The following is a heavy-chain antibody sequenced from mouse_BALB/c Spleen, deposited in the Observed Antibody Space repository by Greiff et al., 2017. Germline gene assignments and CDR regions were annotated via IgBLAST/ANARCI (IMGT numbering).Heavy chain of an antibody. J-gene: IGHJ2*01. CDR2: ISSGGSYT. CDR3: ARDDYLDY. CDR1: GFTFSSYA. V-gene: IGHV5-9-4*01. Sequence: EVQGVESGGGLVKPGGSLKLSCAASGFTFSSYAMSWVRQSPEKRLEWVAEISSGGSYTYYPDTVTGRFTISRDNAKNTLYLEMSSLRSEDTAMYYCARDDYLDYWGQGTTLTVSS.